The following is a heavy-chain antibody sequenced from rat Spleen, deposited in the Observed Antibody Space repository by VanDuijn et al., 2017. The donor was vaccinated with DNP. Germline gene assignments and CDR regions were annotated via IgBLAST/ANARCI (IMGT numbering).Heavy chain of an antibody. CDR1: GFTFSAYY. J-gene: IGHJ3*01. CDR3: ARPIYNNHGGFAY. CDR2: IGSPAYAP. V-gene: IGHV5-22*01. Sequence: EVQLVESGGGLVQPGRSLKLSCAASGFTFSAYYVAWVRQAPAKGLEWVAYIGSPAYAPYYGDSVKGRFTISRDNAKSTLYLQMNSLRSEDMATYYCARPIYNNHGGFAYWGQGTLVTVSS. D-gene: IGHD1-10*01.